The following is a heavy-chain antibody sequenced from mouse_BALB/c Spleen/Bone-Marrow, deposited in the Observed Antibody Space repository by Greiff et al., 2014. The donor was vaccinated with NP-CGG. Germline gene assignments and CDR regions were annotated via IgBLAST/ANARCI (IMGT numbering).Heavy chain of an antibody. J-gene: IGHJ4*01. CDR2: IWADGST. CDR1: GFSLTSYG. D-gene: IGHD1-2*01. Sequence: VMLVESGPGLVAPSQSLSITCTVSGFSLTSYGVHWVRQPPGKGLEWLGVIWADGSTNYNSDLMSRRSIRKDNSKSQVFLKMNSLQTDDTAMYYCARITTATGAMDYWGQGTSVTVSS. V-gene: IGHV2-9*02. CDR3: ARITTATGAMDY.